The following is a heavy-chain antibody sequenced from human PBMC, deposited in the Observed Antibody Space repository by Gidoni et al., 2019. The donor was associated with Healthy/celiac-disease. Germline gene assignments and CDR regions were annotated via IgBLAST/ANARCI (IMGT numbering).Heavy chain of an antibody. CDR1: GYTFTSYY. V-gene: IGHV1-46*01. Sequence: QVRLMQSGAEVKKPGASVKVSCKASGYTFTSYYMHWVRPAPGQGLEWMGIINPSGGTTSYAQKFQGRVTMTRDTSTSTVYMELSSLRSEDTAVYYCARDGSVDMALVTFFDYWGQGTLVTVSS. D-gene: IGHD5-18*01. J-gene: IGHJ4*02. CDR3: ARDGSVDMALVTFFDY. CDR2: INPSGGTT.